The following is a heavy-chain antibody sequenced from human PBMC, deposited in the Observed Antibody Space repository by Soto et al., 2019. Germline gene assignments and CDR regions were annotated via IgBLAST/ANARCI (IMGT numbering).Heavy chain of an antibody. J-gene: IGHJ6*02. D-gene: IGHD1-7*01. Sequence: GGSLRLSCAASGFTFSSYWMSWVRQAPGKGLEWVANIKQDGSEKYYVDSVKGRFTISRDNAKNSLYLQMNSLRAEDTAVYYCARGGLELRGYYYGMDVWGQGTTVTVYS. CDR3: ARGGLELRGYYYGMDV. CDR1: GFTFSSYW. V-gene: IGHV3-7*01. CDR2: IKQDGSEK.